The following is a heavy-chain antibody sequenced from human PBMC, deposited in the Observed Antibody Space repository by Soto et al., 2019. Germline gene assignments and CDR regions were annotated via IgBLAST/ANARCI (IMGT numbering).Heavy chain of an antibody. CDR1: EFTFSSSA. CDR3: AKLWFGESYNWFDP. CDR2: ISGSSGST. Sequence: PGGPLRPSGTASEFTFSSSAMSWVPQSPGKGGEWGSAISGSSGSTYYADSVKGRFTISRDNSKNTLYLQMNSLRAEDTAVYYCAKLWFGESYNWFDPWGQGTLVTVSS. D-gene: IGHD3-10*01. V-gene: IGHV3-23*01. J-gene: IGHJ5*02.